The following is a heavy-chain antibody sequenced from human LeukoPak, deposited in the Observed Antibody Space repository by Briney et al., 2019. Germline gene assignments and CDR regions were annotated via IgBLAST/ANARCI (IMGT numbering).Heavy chain of an antibody. CDR3: ARGNWNYGRFDP. Sequence: VGSLRLSCAASGFTFDDYGMSWVRHAPGKRLECVSGINWNGGSTGYADSVKGRFTISRDNAKNSLYLQMNSLRAEDTALYYCARGNWNYGRFDPWGQGTLVTVSS. J-gene: IGHJ5*02. V-gene: IGHV3-20*04. D-gene: IGHD1-7*01. CDR2: INWNGGST. CDR1: GFTFDDYG.